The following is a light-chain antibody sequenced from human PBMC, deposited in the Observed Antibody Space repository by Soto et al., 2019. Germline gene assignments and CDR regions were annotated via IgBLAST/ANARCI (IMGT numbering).Light chain of an antibody. J-gene: IGLJ1*01. Sequence: QSALTQPASGSGSPGQSITISCTGTSSDIGGYDYVSWYQHHPGKAPKFIIYGVTNRPSGVSHRFSGSKSANTASLTISGLQAEDEADYYCTSYTSSSTHVFGTGTKVTV. V-gene: IGLV2-14*01. CDR2: GVT. CDR1: SSDIGGYDY. CDR3: TSYTSSSTHV.